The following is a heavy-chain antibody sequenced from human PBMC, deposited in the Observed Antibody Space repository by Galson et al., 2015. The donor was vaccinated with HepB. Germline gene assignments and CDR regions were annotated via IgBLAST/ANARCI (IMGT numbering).Heavy chain of an antibody. CDR2: TSSSGSTI. V-gene: IGHV3-48*03. Sequence: SLRLSCAASGFTFSSYEMNWVRQAPGKGLEWVSYTSSSGSTIYYADSVKGRFTISRDNAKNSLYLQMNSLRAEDTAVYYCARSGMYYDILTGYPNYYMDVWGKGTTVTVSS. J-gene: IGHJ6*03. D-gene: IGHD3-9*01. CDR1: GFTFSSYE. CDR3: ARSGMYYDILTGYPNYYMDV.